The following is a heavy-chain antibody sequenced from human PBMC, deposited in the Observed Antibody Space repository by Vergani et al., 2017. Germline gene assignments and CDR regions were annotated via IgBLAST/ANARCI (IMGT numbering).Heavy chain of an antibody. CDR2: VNQDGSEK. CDR3: ARDSGAPRYSYGSDYYYYGMDV. D-gene: IGHD5-18*01. J-gene: IGHJ6*02. CDR1: GFISSSYW. V-gene: IGHV3-7*01. Sequence: EGQLVESGGDWVQRGGSLRLSCAASGFISSSYWMSWVRQAPGKGLEWVANVNQDGSEKYYVDSVRGRFTISRDNAKSSLYLQMNSLRAEDTAVYYRARDSGAPRYSYGSDYYYYGMDVWGQGTTVTVSS.